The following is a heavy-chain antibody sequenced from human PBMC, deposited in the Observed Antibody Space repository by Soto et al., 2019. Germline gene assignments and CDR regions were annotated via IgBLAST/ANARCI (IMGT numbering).Heavy chain of an antibody. J-gene: IGHJ6*03. V-gene: IGHV3-48*01. Sequence: EVQLVESGGGLVQPGGVLRLPCANPWFILKDFALKLGPQASGKGPGWGSYISSSSSVIDYADSVKGRFTVSRDNARNSLYLQMNSLRAEDTAVYYCARDLSWGSNWYYYMDVWGKGTTVTVSS. CDR2: ISSSSSVI. CDR1: WFILKDFA. D-gene: IGHD7-27*01. CDR3: ARDLSWGSNWYYYMDV.